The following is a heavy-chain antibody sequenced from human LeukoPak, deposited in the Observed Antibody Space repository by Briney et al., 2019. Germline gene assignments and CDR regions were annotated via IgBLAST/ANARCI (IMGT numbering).Heavy chain of an antibody. J-gene: IGHJ4*02. CDR3: ARSSPVGSYFDY. CDR2: IYYSGST. CDR1: GGSISSGGYY. D-gene: IGHD2-2*03. Sequence: SQTLSLTCSVSGGSISSGGYYWSWIRQHPGKGLEWIGYIYYSGSTYYNPSLKSRVTISVDTSKNQFSLKLSSVTAADTAVYYCARSSPVGSYFDYWGQGTLVTVSS. V-gene: IGHV4-30-4*08.